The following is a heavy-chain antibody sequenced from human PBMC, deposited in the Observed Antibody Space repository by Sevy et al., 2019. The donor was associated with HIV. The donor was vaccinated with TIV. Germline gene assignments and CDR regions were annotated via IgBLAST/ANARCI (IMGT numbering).Heavy chain of an antibody. J-gene: IGHJ4*02. CDR2: VESGGST. Sequence: GGSLRLSCGASEFIFSNNAMNWVRQAPGKGPEWVSGVESGGSTYYADSVKGRFTISRDNSKNILFLQMSSLRAEDTAIYYCATGDTAMITDLDYWGLGTLVTVSS. CDR1: EFIFSNNA. V-gene: IGHV3-23*01. D-gene: IGHD5-18*01. CDR3: ATGDTAMITDLDY.